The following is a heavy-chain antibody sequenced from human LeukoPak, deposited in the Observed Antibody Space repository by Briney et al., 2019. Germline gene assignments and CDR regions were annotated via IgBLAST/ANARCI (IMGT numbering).Heavy chain of an antibody. CDR2: IYYSGST. CDR3: ARVHSSSWYYSDY. Sequence: SQTLSRTCTVSGVSISSGDYYWSWIRQPPGKGLEWIGYIYYSGSTYYNPSLKSRVTISVDTSKNQFSLKLSSVTAADTAVYYCARVHSSSWYYSDYWGQGTLVTVSS. CDR1: GVSISSGDYY. D-gene: IGHD6-13*01. J-gene: IGHJ4*02. V-gene: IGHV4-30-4*08.